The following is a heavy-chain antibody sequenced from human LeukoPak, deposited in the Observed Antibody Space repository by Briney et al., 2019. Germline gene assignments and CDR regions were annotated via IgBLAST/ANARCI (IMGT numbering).Heavy chain of an antibody. CDR3: AELGITMIGGV. Sequence: EGSLRLSCAASGFIFSDYYMGWIRQAPGKGLEWVSYITNNGRKIYYADSMKGRFTISRDNAKNSLYLQMNSLRAEDTAVYYCAELGITMIGGVWGKGTTVTISS. CDR2: ITNNGRKI. D-gene: IGHD3-10*02. J-gene: IGHJ6*04. V-gene: IGHV3-11*04. CDR1: GFIFSDYY.